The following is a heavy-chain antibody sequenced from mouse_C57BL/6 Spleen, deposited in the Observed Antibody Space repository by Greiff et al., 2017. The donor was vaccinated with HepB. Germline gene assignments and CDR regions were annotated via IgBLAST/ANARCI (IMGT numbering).Heavy chain of an antibody. V-gene: IGHV1-19*01. D-gene: IGHD2-1*01. CDR2: INPYNGGT. CDR3: ARSYGNYEGYFDV. Sequence: EVQLQQSGPVLVKPGASVKMSCKASGYTFTDYYMNWVKQSHGKSLEWIGVINPYNGGTSYNQKFKGKATLTVDKSSSTAYMELNSLTSEDSAVYYCARSYGNYEGYFDVWGTGTTVTVSS. CDR1: GYTFTDYY. J-gene: IGHJ1*03.